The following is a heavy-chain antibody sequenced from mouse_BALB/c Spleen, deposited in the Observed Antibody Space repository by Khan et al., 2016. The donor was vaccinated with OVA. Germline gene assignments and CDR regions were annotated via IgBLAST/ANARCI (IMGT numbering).Heavy chain of an antibody. CDR3: ARDRIDD. J-gene: IGHJ2*01. Sequence: VQLKQSGAELAKPGASVKMSCKASGYTFTSYWMHWVKQRPGQGLEWIGYINPTSGYTNYNEKFKDKATLSADKSSSTAYMQLSSLTSEDSAVYYCARDRIDDWGQGTTLTVSS. V-gene: IGHV1-7*01. CDR1: GYTFTSYW. CDR2: INPTSGYT.